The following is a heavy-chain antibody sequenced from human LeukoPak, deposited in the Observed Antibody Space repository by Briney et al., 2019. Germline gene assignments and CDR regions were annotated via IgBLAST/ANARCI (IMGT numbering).Heavy chain of an antibody. V-gene: IGHV1-3*01. Sequence: ASVKVSCKASGYTFTSYAMHWVRQAPGQRLEWMGWINAGNGNTKYSQKFQGRVTITRDTSASTAYMELSSLRSEDTAVYYCARARDSSWYYFDYWGQGTLVTASS. CDR1: GYTFTSYA. CDR2: INAGNGNT. D-gene: IGHD6-13*01. CDR3: ARARDSSWYYFDY. J-gene: IGHJ4*02.